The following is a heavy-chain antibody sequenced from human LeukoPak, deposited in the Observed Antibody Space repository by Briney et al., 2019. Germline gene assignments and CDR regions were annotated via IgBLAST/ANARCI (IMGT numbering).Heavy chain of an antibody. Sequence: GGTLRLSCAASGFTFSNYGMNWARQAPGKGLEWVSGISGSGGNTYYADCVKGRFTISRDNARNTLYLQMNSLRAEDTAVYYCARWYYYETSGLYYGSFDNWGQGTLVTVSS. CDR1: GFTFSNYG. D-gene: IGHD3-22*01. J-gene: IGHJ5*02. CDR3: ARWYYYETSGLYYGSFDN. CDR2: ISGSGGNT. V-gene: IGHV3-23*01.